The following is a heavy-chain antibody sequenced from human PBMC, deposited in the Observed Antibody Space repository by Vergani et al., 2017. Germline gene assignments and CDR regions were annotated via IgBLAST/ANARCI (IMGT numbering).Heavy chain of an antibody. CDR2: ISGSVGST. V-gene: IGHV3-23*01. D-gene: IGHD3-22*01. Sequence: EVQLLESGGGLVQPGGSLRLSCAASGFTFSSYAMSWVRQAPGKGLEWVSAISGSVGSTYYADSVKGRFTISRDNSKNTLYLQMNSLRDEDTAVYYCAKERYYYDSSGYYYPYYFDYWGQGTLVTVSS. CDR1: GFTFSSYA. J-gene: IGHJ4*02. CDR3: AKERYYYDSSGYYYPYYFDY.